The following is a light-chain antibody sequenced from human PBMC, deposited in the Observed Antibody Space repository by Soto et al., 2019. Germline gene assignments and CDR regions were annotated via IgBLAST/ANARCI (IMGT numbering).Light chain of an antibody. CDR2: DVS. CDR3: SSYTSISTVV. V-gene: IGLV2-14*01. Sequence: QSALTQPASVSGSPGQSITVSCTGTSSDVGGYNYVSWYQQHPGKAPKLMIYDVSNRPSGVSNRFSGSKSGNTASLIISGLQAEDAADYYCSSYTSISTVVFGGGPPLTVL. J-gene: IGLJ2*01. CDR1: SSDVGGYNY.